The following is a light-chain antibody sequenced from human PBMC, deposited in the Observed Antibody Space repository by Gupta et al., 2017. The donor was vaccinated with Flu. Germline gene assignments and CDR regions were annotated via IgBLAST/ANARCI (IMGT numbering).Light chain of an antibody. J-gene: IGLJ2*01. Sequence: QYMLTQPPSASAIPGQSITISCSEIGGPPAHWYKVLPGAAPKLLIFSNDQRPSGVPDRFSGSKSGTSASLTISALQSEDEGDYYCAAWSDSLTGLVFGGGTKVTVL. CDR3: AAWSDSLTGLV. CDR1: GGPP. V-gene: IGLV1-44*01. CDR2: SND.